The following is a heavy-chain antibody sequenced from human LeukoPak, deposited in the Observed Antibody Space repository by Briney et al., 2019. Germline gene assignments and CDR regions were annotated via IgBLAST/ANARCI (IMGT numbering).Heavy chain of an antibody. J-gene: IGHJ4*02. Sequence: SETLSLTCTVSVGSVSSSSYYWGWIRQPPGKGLEWIGSIYYSGTTHYNPSLKSRVTISLDTSKNQFSLKLSSVTAADTAVYYCANSIDFDYGDYYFDYWGQGALVTISS. D-gene: IGHD4-17*01. CDR1: VGSVSSSSYY. CDR3: ANSIDFDYGDYYFDY. CDR2: IYYSGTT. V-gene: IGHV4-39*07.